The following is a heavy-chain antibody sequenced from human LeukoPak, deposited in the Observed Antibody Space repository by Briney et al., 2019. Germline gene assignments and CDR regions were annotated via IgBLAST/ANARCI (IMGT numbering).Heavy chain of an antibody. J-gene: IGHJ5*02. D-gene: IGHD2-2*01. Sequence: SETLSLTCTVSGGSISSYYWSWIRQPPGKGLEWIGYIYYSGSTNYNPSLKSRVTISVDTSKNQFSLKLSSVTAADTAVYYCAREGIQHWFDPWGQGTLVTVSS. V-gene: IGHV4-59*01. CDR2: IYYSGST. CDR3: AREGIQHWFDP. CDR1: GGSISSYY.